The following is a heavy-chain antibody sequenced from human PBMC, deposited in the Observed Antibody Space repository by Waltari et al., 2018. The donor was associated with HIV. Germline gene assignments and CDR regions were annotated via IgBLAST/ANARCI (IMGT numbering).Heavy chain of an antibody. V-gene: IGHV3-33*01. CDR1: GFTFGSYG. Sequence: VQLMESGGGVVQPGKSLRLSCATSGFTFGSYGIHWVRQAPGKGLGWVAVINYDGSKKFYAESVKGRFLSSRDNSKNSLFLQMNSLRDEDTGLYYCARDKAPYSSSSAVDYWGQGTLVTVS. CDR2: INYDGSKK. J-gene: IGHJ4*02. CDR3: ARDKAPYSSSSAVDY. D-gene: IGHD6-6*01.